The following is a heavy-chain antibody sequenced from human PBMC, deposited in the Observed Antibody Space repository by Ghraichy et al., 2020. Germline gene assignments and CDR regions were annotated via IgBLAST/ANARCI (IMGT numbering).Heavy chain of an antibody. CDR2: ISSSSSYI. J-gene: IGHJ5*02. CDR3: ARDPDTNSDQDSFAP. CDR1: GFTFSSYT. V-gene: IGHV3-21*01. Sequence: GGSLRLSCAASGFTFSSYTMNWVRQAPGKGLEWVSSISSSSSYIYYADSVKGRFTNSRDNAKNSLYLQMNSLRAEDTAVYYCARDPDTNSDQDSFAPWGQGTLVTVCS. D-gene: IGHD1-1*01.